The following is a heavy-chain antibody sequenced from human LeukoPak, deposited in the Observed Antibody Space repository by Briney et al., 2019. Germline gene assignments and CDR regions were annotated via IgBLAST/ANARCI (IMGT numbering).Heavy chain of an antibody. J-gene: IGHJ4*02. D-gene: IGHD6-13*01. V-gene: IGHV4-34*01. CDR1: GGSFSGYY. Sequence: SETLSLTCAVYGGSFSGYYWSWIRQPPGKGLERIGEINHSGSTNYNPSLKSRVTISVDTSKNQFSLKLSSVTAADTAVYYCARGRRGIAAAATRGDYWGQGTLVTVSS. CDR3: ARGRRGIAAAATRGDY. CDR2: INHSGST.